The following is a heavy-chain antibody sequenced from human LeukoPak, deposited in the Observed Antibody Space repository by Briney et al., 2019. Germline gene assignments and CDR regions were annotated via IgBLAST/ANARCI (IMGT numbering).Heavy chain of an antibody. Sequence: SQTLSLTCTVSGGSLSSGSYYWSWIRQPAGKGLEWIGRIYTSGSTNYNPSLKSRVTISVDTSKNQFSLKLSSVTAADTAVYYCARQLGYSYGYVNWFDPWGQGTLVTVSS. J-gene: IGHJ5*02. CDR1: GGSLSSGSYY. CDR2: IYTSGST. CDR3: ARQLGYSYGYVNWFDP. D-gene: IGHD5-18*01. V-gene: IGHV4-61*02.